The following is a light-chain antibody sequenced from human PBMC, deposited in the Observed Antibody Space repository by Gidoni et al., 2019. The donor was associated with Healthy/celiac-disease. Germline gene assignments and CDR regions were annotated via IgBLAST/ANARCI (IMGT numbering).Light chain of an antibody. V-gene: IGKV1-27*01. CDR3: QKYNSAPPLT. Sequence: DIQMTQAPSSLSASVGDRVTITCRASQGISNYLAWYQQKPGKVPKLLIYAASTLQSGVPSRFSGSGSGTDFTLTISSLQPEDVATYYCQKYNSAPPLTFGGGTKVEIK. CDR1: QGISNY. CDR2: AAS. J-gene: IGKJ4*01.